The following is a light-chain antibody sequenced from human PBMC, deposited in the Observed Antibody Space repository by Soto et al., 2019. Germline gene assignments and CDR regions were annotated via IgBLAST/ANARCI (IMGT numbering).Light chain of an antibody. CDR2: KPS. J-gene: IGKJ2*01. V-gene: IGKV1-5*03. CDR1: QTISSC. CDR3: QQYGSSPYT. Sequence: DIQMPQSPSTLSRPQAPRVPITCRSSQTISSCLAWFQQKPGKAPKLLIYKPSTLKSGAPSRFSGSGPGTDFTLTISRLEPEEFAVYYGQQYGSSPYTLGQGTKVDI.